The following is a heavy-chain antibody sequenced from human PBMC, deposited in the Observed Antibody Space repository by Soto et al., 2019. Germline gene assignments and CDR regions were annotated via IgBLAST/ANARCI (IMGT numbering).Heavy chain of an antibody. CDR2: ISYDGSTK. CDR1: GFRFTSYA. CDR3: ARDQSETVITSTHLDP. Sequence: PGGSLRLSCAGSGFRFTSYALEWVRQAPGKGLEWLAVISYDGSTKFYADSVKGRFTISRDNSQNTLYLEMNSLRPEDTAVYFCARDQSETVITSTHLDPWGQGTLVTVSS. J-gene: IGHJ5*02. D-gene: IGHD4-17*01. V-gene: IGHV3-30*04.